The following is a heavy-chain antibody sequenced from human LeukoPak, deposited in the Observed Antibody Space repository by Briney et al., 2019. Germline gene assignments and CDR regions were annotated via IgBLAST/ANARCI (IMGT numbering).Heavy chain of an antibody. V-gene: IGHV3-13*01. D-gene: IGHD6-6*01. CDR3: ARGSSSSIYYYYGMDV. Sequence: GGSLRLSCAASGSTFSSYDMHWVRQATGKGLEWVSAIGTAGDTYYPGSVKGRFTISRENAKNSLYLQMNSLRAGDTAVYYCARGSSSSIYYYYGMDVWGQGTTVTVSS. CDR1: GSTFSSYD. J-gene: IGHJ6*02. CDR2: IGTAGDT.